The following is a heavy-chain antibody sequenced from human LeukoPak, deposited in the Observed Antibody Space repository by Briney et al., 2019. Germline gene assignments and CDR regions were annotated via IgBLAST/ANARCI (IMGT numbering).Heavy chain of an antibody. Sequence: GRSLRLSCAASGFTFSSYGMHWVRQAPGKGLEWEAVISYDGSNKYYADSVKGRFTISRDNSKNTLYLQMNSLRAEDTAVYYCAKGNVLGATFDIWGQGTMVTVSS. V-gene: IGHV3-30*18. D-gene: IGHD3-3*02. CDR3: AKGNVLGATFDI. J-gene: IGHJ3*02. CDR2: ISYDGSNK. CDR1: GFTFSSYG.